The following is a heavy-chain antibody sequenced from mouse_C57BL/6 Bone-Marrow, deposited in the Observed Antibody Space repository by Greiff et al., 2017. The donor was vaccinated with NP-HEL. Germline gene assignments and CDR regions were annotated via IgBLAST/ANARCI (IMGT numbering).Heavy chain of an antibody. Sequence: QVQLQQPGAELVKPGASVKMSCKASGYTFTSYWITWVKQRPGQGLEWIGDIYPGSGSTNYNEKFKSKATLTVDTSSSTAYMQLSSLTSEDSAVYYCARGGYDGYYSHSMDYRGHGTSVTASS. D-gene: IGHD2-3*01. CDR2: IYPGSGST. V-gene: IGHV1-55*01. CDR1: GYTFTSYW. CDR3: ARGGYDGYYSHSMDY. J-gene: IGHJ4*01.